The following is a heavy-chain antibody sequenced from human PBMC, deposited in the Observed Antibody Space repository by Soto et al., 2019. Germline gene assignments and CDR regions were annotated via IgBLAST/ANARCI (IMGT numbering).Heavy chain of an antibody. Sequence: QVQLVESGGGVVQPGRSLRLSCAASGFAFNKYSMHWVRQAPGKGLEWVGVILYDGGNKYYADSVKGRLTISRDNPKNTLYMQVNSLRGDDTAIYYCARDLRRIQDRYYFDNWGRGTLVTVSS. D-gene: IGHD5-18*01. J-gene: IGHJ4*02. CDR1: GFAFNKYS. CDR3: ARDLRRIQDRYYFDN. V-gene: IGHV3-30-3*01. CDR2: ILYDGGNK.